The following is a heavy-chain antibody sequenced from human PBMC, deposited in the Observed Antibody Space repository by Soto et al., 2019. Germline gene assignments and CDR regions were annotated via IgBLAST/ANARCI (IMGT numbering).Heavy chain of an antibody. D-gene: IGHD2-15*01. V-gene: IGHV4-34*01. CDR2: INHSGST. CDR1: GGSFNTYY. J-gene: IGHJ4*02. Sequence: QVQLQQWGAGLLKPSETLSLTCAVYGGSFNTYYWNWIRQPPGKGLEWIGEINHSGSTNYNPSLNSRVTISVDTSKNQFSLKLNSVTAADTAVYYCRGSRYSTRHGDYEFDSWGQGTLVTVSS. CDR3: RGSRYSTRHGDYEFDS.